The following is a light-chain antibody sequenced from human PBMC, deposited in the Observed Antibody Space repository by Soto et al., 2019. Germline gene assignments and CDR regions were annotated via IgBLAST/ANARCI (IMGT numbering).Light chain of an antibody. Sequence: QAVVTQPPSASETPGQRVTISCSGSGSNIGSNTVNWYQHFPGTAPELLIYGSDQRPSGVPNRFSGSKSGTSASLAISGLQSEDEADYYCVAWDGGLKGPAFGGGTKLTVL. CDR3: VAWDGGLKGPA. CDR2: GSD. CDR1: GSNIGSNT. J-gene: IGLJ2*01. V-gene: IGLV1-44*01.